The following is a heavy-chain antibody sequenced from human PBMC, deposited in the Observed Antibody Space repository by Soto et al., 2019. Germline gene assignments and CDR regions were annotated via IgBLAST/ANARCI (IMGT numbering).Heavy chain of an antibody. Sequence: QAQLVQSGGEVTKPGASVKVSCRASGYTFTSYGYAWVRQAPGQGLEWMGWISAYNGDTNYAQKFQDTVTLTTDTSTTTAHMELRKLGSDDTAVYYCARSGAYCTSITCLFDSFWGLGTLVTVSS. V-gene: IGHV1-18*01. D-gene: IGHD2-8*01. J-gene: IGHJ4*02. CDR2: ISAYNGDT. CDR3: ARSGAYCTSITCLFDSF. CDR1: GYTFTSYG.